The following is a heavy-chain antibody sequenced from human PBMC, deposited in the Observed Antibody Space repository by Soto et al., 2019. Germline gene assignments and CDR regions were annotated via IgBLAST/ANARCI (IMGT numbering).Heavy chain of an antibody. CDR2: ISWNSGSI. CDR3: AKTTTVPPDWYFDL. V-gene: IGHV3-9*01. Sequence: EVQLVESGGGLVQPGRSLRLSCAASGFTFDDYAMHWVRQAPGKGLEWVSGISWNSGSIGYADSVKGRFTISRDNAKNSLYLQMNSLRAEDTALYYCAKTTTVPPDWYFDLWGRGTLVTVSS. CDR1: GFTFDDYA. J-gene: IGHJ2*01. D-gene: IGHD4-17*01.